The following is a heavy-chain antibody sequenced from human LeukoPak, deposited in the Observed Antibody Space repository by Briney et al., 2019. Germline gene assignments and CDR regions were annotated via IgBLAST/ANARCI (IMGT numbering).Heavy chain of an antibody. CDR2: INHSGST. Sequence: SETLSLTCAVYGASFSGYYWSWIRQPPGKGLEWIGEINHSGSTNYNPSLKSRVTISVDTSKNQFSLKLSSVTAADTAVYYCARSGSRRITMIVVGRCNWFDPWGQGTLVSVSS. J-gene: IGHJ5*02. V-gene: IGHV4-34*01. D-gene: IGHD3-22*01. CDR3: ARSGSRRITMIVVGRCNWFDP. CDR1: GASFSGYY.